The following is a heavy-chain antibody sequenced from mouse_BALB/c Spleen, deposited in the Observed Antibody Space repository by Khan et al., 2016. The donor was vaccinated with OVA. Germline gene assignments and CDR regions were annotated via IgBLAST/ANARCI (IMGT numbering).Heavy chain of an antibody. CDR3: GREGAYHRSDGWFAY. V-gene: IGHV1-4*01. Sequence: VQLQQSGAELARPGASVKMSCKASGYTFTSYTMHWVRQRPGQAPEWVGHINPSNYYTNYNQNFKDKATLIVDKSSSTAYMQLSSQTSEDSAVYYCGREGAYHRSDGWFAYWGQGTLVTVSA. CDR2: INPSNYYT. D-gene: IGHD2-14*01. CDR1: GYTFTSYT. J-gene: IGHJ3*01.